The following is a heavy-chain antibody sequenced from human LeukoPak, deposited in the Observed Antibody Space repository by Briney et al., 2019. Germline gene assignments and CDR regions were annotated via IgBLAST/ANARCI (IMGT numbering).Heavy chain of an antibody. V-gene: IGHV4-39*07. J-gene: IGHJ3*02. CDR2: IYYSGST. Sequence: SETLSLTCTVSGGSISSSSYYWGWIRQPPGKGLEWIGSIYYSGSTYYNPSLKSRVTISVDTFKNQFSLKLSSVTAADTAVYYCARTNPGYSGSYSAYAFDIWGQGTMVTVSS. D-gene: IGHD1-26*01. CDR1: GGSISSSSYY. CDR3: ARTNPGYSGSYSAYAFDI.